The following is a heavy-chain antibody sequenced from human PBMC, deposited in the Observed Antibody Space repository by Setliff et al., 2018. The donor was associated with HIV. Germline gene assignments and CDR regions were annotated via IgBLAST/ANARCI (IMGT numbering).Heavy chain of an antibody. CDR2: ISPNSGGT. D-gene: IGHD4-17*01. J-gene: IGHJ1*01. CDR1: GYTFTAHY. CDR3: ARGPDGDYQYCQH. V-gene: IGHV1-2*04. Sequence: ASVKVSCKASGYTFTAHYIHWVRQAPGQGLEWMGRISPNSGGTVYAQKFQGWVTMTRDTSINTVYMGLSRLRSGDTALYYCARGPDGDYQYCQHWGQGALVTVSS.